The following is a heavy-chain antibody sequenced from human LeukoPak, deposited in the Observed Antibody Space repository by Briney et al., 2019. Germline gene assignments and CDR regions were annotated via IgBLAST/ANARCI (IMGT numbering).Heavy chain of an antibody. CDR3: ARAGYNSSGWYDYYGMDV. J-gene: IGHJ6*02. CDR1: GFTFSSYS. D-gene: IGHD6-19*01. Sequence: PGGSLRLSCAASGFTFSSYSMNWVRQAPGKGLEWVSSISSSSSYIYYADSVKGRFTISRENAKNSLYLQMNSLRAGDTAVYYCARAGYNSSGWYDYYGMDVWGQGTTVTVSS. V-gene: IGHV3-21*01. CDR2: ISSSSSYI.